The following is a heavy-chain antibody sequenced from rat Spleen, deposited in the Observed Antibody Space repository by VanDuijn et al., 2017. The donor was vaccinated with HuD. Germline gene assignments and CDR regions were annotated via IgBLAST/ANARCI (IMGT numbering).Heavy chain of an antibody. Sequence: EVQLVESGGGLVQPGGSMKLSCAASGFTFSDYYMAWVRQAPKKGLEWVASISYEGRGTYYGDSVKGRFTISRDSAESTLYLQMNSLRSEDTATYYCTRGSRGFDYWGQGVMVTVSS. CDR2: ISYEGRGT. CDR1: GFTFSDYY. CDR3: TRGSRGFDY. J-gene: IGHJ2*01. V-gene: IGHV5-22*01. D-gene: IGHD1-8*01.